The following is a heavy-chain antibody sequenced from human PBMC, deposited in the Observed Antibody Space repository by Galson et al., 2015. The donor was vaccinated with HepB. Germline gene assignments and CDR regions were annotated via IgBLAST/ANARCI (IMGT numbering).Heavy chain of an antibody. D-gene: IGHD6-6*01. J-gene: IGHJ4*02. V-gene: IGHV3-23*01. Sequence: SLRLSCAASGFTFSSYAMHWVRQAPGKGLEWVSAISGSGGSTYYADSVKGRFTISRDNSKNTLYLQMNSLRAEDTAVYYCAKVWYSSSSLGLGTTIPFDYWGQGTLVTVSS. CDR1: GFTFSSYA. CDR2: ISGSGGST. CDR3: AKVWYSSSSLGLGTTIPFDY.